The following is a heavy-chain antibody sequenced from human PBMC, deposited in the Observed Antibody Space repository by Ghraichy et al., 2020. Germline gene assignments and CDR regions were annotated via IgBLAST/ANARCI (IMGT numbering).Heavy chain of an antibody. Sequence: ASVKVSCKASGYTFTGYYMHWVRQAPGQGLEWMGWINPNSGGTKYAQKFRGRVTMTRDTSISTAYMELSRLRSDDTAVYYCARGGYSGSYSFDYWGQGTLVTVSS. V-gene: IGHV1-2*02. CDR2: INPNSGGT. CDR3: ARGGYSGSYSFDY. J-gene: IGHJ4*02. D-gene: IGHD1-26*01. CDR1: GYTFTGYY.